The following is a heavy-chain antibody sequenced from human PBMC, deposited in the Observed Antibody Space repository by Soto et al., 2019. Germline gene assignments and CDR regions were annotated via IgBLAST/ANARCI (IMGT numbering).Heavy chain of an antibody. CDR1: GGSVSSYY. CDR3: ARDDPERWLIYNFDY. J-gene: IGHJ4*02. D-gene: IGHD3-16*01. V-gene: IGHV4-4*07. CDR2: IYTSGST. Sequence: SETLSLTCTVSGGSVSSYYWNWIRQPAGKGLEWIGRIYTSGSTNYNPSLKSRVTMSMDTFKNYFSLKLTSVTPADTAVYYCARDDPERWLIYNFDYWGQGDLVTVSS.